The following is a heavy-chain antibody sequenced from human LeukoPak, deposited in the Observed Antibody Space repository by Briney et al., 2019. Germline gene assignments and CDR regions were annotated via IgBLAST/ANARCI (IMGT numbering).Heavy chain of an antibody. V-gene: IGHV4-31*03. J-gene: IGHJ4*02. CDR2: IYYSGST. CDR1: GGSISSGGYY. CDR3: ARDTHDSSGYYFDY. D-gene: IGHD3-22*01. Sequence: QEPGPGLVKPSQTLSLTCTVSGGSISSGGYYWSWIRQHPGKGLEWIGYIYYSGSTYYNPSLKSRVTISVDTSKNQFSLKLSSVTAADTAVYYCARDTHDSSGYYFDYWGQGTLVTVSS.